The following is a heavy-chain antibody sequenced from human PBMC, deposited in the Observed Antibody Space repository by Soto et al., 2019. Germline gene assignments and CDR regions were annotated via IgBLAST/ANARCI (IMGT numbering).Heavy chain of an antibody. V-gene: IGHV4-34*01. J-gene: IGHJ6*02. CDR3: ARGSMRGLEWYPSRYYDYFGRDV. CDR1: GGSFSGYY. CDR2: INHSGST. D-gene: IGHD3-3*01. Sequence: PSENLSLTCAVYGGSFSGYYWSWIRQPPGKGLEWIGEINHSGSTNYNPSLKSRVTISVDTSKNQFSLKLSSLTAADTAVYYCARGSMRGLEWYPSRYYDYFGRDVWGQGTTVT.